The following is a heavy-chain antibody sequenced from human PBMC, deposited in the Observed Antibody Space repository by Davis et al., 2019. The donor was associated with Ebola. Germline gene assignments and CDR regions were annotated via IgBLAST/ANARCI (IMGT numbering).Heavy chain of an antibody. Sequence: ASVKVSCKASGYTFTGYYMHWVRQAPGQGLEWMGWINPNSGSTNYAQKFQGWVTMTRDTSISTAYMELSRLRSDDTAVYYCARDRQLPDYYYYGMDVWGQGTTVTVSS. CDR3: ARDRQLPDYYYYGMDV. CDR2: INPNSGST. J-gene: IGHJ6*02. V-gene: IGHV1-2*04. D-gene: IGHD5-18*01. CDR1: GYTFTGYY.